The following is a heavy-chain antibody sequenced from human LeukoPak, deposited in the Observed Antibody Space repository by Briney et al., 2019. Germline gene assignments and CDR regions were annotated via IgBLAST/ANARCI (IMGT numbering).Heavy chain of an antibody. CDR1: GGTFSSYA. CDR2: TIPIFGTA. V-gene: IGHV1-69*13. J-gene: IGHJ6*02. CDR3: ARVALWFGAATRDYYYGMDV. Sequence: GASVKVSCKASGGTFSSYAISWVRQAPGQGLEWMGGTIPIFGTANYAQKFQGRVTITADESTSTAYMELSSLRSEDTAVYYCARVALWFGAATRDYYYGMDVWGQGTTVTVSS. D-gene: IGHD3-10*01.